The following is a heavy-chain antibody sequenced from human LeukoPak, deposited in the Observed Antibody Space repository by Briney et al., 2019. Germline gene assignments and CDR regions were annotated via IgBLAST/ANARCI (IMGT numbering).Heavy chain of an antibody. D-gene: IGHD5-12*01. V-gene: IGHV4-59*08. Sequence: PSETLSLTRTVSGGSISSYYWSWIRQPPGKGLEWIGYIYYSGSTNYNPSLKSRVTISVDTSKNQFSLKLSSVTAADTAVYYCASQSGSWGSFDYWGQGTLVTVSS. CDR2: IYYSGST. J-gene: IGHJ4*02. CDR3: ASQSGSWGSFDY. CDR1: GGSISSYY.